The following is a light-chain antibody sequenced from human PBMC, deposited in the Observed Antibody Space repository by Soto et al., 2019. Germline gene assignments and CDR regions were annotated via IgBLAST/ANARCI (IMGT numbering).Light chain of an antibody. CDR2: GAS. CDR3: QQYNNWPAIT. CDR1: QSVSSN. V-gene: IGKV3-15*01. Sequence: EIVMTQSPATLSVSPGERATLSCRASQSVSSNLAWYQQKTGQAPRLLIHGASTRATGIPARISGSGSGTEFTLTISSLQSEDFAVYYCQQYNNWPAITFGQGTRLEIK. J-gene: IGKJ5*01.